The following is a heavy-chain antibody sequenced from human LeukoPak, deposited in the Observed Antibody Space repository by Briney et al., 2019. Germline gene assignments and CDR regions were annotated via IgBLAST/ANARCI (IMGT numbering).Heavy chain of an antibody. J-gene: IGHJ1*01. V-gene: IGHV1-18*04. D-gene: IGHD1-1*01. Sequence: GASVKVSCKASGYTFTGYYMHWVRQAPGQGLEWMGWINPNSGNTNYAQKLQGRVTMTTDTYTSTAYMELRSLRSDDTAVYYCASPDGKYFQHWGQGTLVTVSS. CDR1: GYTFTGYY. CDR3: ASPDGKYFQH. CDR2: INPNSGNT.